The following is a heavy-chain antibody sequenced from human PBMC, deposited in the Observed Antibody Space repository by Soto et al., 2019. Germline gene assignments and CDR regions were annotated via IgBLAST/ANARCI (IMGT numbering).Heavy chain of an antibody. Sequence: SGPTLVNPTQTLTLTCTFSGFSLSTRGMRVSWIRQPPGKALEWLARIDWDDDKFYSTSLKTRLTISKDTSKNQVVLTMTNMDPVDTATYYCARLWLNDAFDIWGQGTMVTVSS. J-gene: IGHJ3*02. CDR1: GFSLSTRGMR. CDR2: IDWDDDK. V-gene: IGHV2-70*04. CDR3: ARLWLNDAFDI. D-gene: IGHD6-19*01.